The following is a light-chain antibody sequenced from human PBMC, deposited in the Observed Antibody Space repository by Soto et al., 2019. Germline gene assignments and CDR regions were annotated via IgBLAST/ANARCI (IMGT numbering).Light chain of an antibody. CDR2: GAS. V-gene: IGKV3-15*01. Sequence: EIVMTQSPATLSVSPGEGATLSCRASQSVTSNLAWYQQKPDQAPRLLIYGASTRATAIPGRFSGSGSGTEFTLTISSLQSEDFAIYYCQQYNNWPRTFGQGTKVEIK. CDR1: QSVTSN. J-gene: IGKJ1*01. CDR3: QQYNNWPRT.